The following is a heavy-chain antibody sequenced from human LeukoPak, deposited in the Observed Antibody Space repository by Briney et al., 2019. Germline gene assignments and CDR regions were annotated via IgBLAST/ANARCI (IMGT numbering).Heavy chain of an antibody. V-gene: IGHV3-23*01. CDR1: GFTFSVYG. D-gene: IGHD5-18*01. Sequence: PGGSLRLSCVASGFTFSVYGMSWIRQAPGKGLEWVSAISSRDGSTYYADSVKGRFTISRDNSKNTLYMQMNSLRAEDTAVYYCAPEVWLDIWGQGTMVTVSS. CDR3: APEVWLDI. CDR2: ISSRDGST. J-gene: IGHJ3*02.